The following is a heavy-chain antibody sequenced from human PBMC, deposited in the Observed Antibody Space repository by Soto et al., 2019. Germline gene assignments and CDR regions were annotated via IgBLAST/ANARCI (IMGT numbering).Heavy chain of an antibody. CDR2: LKPNSGGT. D-gene: IGHD6-19*01. V-gene: IGHV1-2*02. J-gene: IGHJ4*02. CDR3: ARDTAGQWLLW. CDR1: GYNFTVNY. Sequence: QVQLVQSGAEVKKPGASVKVSCRASGYNFTVNYIHWVRQAPGQGFEWMGWLKPNSGGTTYAPKFQGRVTMTRDRSISTAYMELSRLTSDDTAVYYCARDTAGQWLLWWGQGTLVTVSS.